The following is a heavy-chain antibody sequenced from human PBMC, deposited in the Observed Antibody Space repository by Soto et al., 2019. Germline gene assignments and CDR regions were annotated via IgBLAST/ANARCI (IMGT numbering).Heavy chain of an antibody. Sequence: QGQLVQSGAEVKKPGASVKVSCKTSGSYDITWVRQAPGQGLEWMGWMIITNGWTGNAQKFQGRVTMTGEISTSTAYMELSDLRSEDTAVYYGATYQKATGFTYWGQGTLVAVSS. J-gene: IGHJ4*02. D-gene: IGHD2-2*01. CDR3: ATYQKATGFTY. CDR1: GSYD. CDR2: MIITNGWT. V-gene: IGHV1-8*01.